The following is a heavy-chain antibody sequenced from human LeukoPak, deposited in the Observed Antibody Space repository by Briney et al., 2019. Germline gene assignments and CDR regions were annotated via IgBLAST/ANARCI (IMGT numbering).Heavy chain of an antibody. CDR2: IYTSGST. CDR1: GGSISSYY. Sequence: SETLSLTCTVSGGSISSYYWSWIRQPPGKGLEWIGYIYTSGSTNYNPSLKSRVTISVDTSKNQFSLKLSSVTAADTAVYYCARVRSYDFWSDSIFNWFDPWGQGTLVTVSS. J-gene: IGHJ5*02. D-gene: IGHD3-3*01. CDR3: ARVRSYDFWSDSIFNWFDP. V-gene: IGHV4-4*09.